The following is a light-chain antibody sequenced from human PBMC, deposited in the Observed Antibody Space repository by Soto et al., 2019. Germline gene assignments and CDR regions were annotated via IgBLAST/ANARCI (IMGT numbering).Light chain of an antibody. J-gene: IGKJ1*01. CDR3: QQYYGYPRT. CDR2: QAS. V-gene: IGKV1-5*03. Sequence: IQMTQSPATLSAYVGDSVTITCRASQSITTWLAWYQQKPGKAPKLLIYQASSLESGVPSRFSGSGSRTEFTLTISSLQPDDFATYYCQQYYGYPRTFGQGTKVDIK. CDR1: QSITTW.